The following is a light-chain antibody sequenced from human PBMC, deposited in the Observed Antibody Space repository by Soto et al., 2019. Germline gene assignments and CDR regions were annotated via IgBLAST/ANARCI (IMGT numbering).Light chain of an antibody. V-gene: IGKV4-1*01. Sequence: DIVMTQSPDSLAVSLGERATINCKSSQTILYTSSNENYLAWYQQKPGQPPKLLIYWASTRESGVPDRISGSGSGTDFTLTINSLQAEDVAVYYCQQYYNTPYTFGQGTKLEIK. CDR2: WAS. CDR1: QTILYTSSNENY. CDR3: QQYYNTPYT. J-gene: IGKJ2*01.